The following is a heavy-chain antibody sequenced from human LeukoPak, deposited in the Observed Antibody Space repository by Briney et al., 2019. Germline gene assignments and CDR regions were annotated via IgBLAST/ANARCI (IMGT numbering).Heavy chain of an antibody. V-gene: IGHV1-69-2*01. CDR3: ATSGDSSGYTFDY. Sequence: ASVKISCKVSGYTFTDYYMHWVQQAPGKGLEWMGLVDPEDGETIYAEKFQGRVTITADTSTDTAYMELSSLRSEDTAVYYYATSGDSSGYTFDYWGQGTLVTVSS. CDR1: GYTFTDYY. CDR2: VDPEDGET. D-gene: IGHD3-22*01. J-gene: IGHJ4*02.